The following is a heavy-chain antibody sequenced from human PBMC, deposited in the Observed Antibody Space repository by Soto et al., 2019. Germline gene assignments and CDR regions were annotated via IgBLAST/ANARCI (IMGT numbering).Heavy chain of an antibody. V-gene: IGHV4-39*01. CDR1: GGSISSSSYY. CDR3: ARHGIAVAGTFDY. J-gene: IGHJ4*02. Sequence: QLQLQESGPGLVKPSETLSLTCTVSGGSISSSSYYWGWIRQPPGKGLEWTGSIYYSGSTYYNPSLKSRVTISVDTSKNQFSLKLSSVTAADTAVYYCARHGIAVAGTFDYWGQGTLVTVSS. CDR2: IYYSGST. D-gene: IGHD6-19*01.